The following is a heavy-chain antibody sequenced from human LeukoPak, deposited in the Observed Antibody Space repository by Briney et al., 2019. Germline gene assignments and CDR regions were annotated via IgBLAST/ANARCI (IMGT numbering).Heavy chain of an antibody. Sequence: SETLSLTCSGSNYSISNSLYWGWLRHPPGKGLEWIGSIYRSGSTFYNPSLKSRVTISLDTSKNQFSLKLSSVTAADTAVYFCARGTYGYYMDVWGKGTTVTVSS. CDR3: ARGTYGYYMDV. D-gene: IGHD4-17*01. J-gene: IGHJ6*03. CDR2: IYRSGST. V-gene: IGHV4-38-2*02. CDR1: NYSISNSLY.